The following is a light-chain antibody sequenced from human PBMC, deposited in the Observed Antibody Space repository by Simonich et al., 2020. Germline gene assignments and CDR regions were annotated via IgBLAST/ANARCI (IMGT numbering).Light chain of an antibody. Sequence: QSALTQPASVSGSPGQSITISCTGTSSDVGGYNYVSWYQQNPGKAPKLMIYDVSNRPSGVSNRFSGSKSGNTASLTISGLQAEDEADYYCCSYAGSSIFGGGTKLTVL. CDR2: DVS. V-gene: IGLV2-14*03. CDR3: CSYAGSSI. J-gene: IGLJ2*01. CDR1: SSDVGGYNY.